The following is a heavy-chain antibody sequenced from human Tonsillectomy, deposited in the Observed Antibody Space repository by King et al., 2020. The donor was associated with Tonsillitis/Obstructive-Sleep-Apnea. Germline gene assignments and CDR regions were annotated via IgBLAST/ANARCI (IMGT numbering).Heavy chain of an antibody. Sequence: EQLVQSGGGLVQPGGSLRLSCAASGFTFSSYEMNWVRQAPGKGLEWVSYISSSGTTIYYADSVKCRFTISRDNAKNSLYLQMNSLRAEDTAVYYCARDRAYCGGGCYSGFFDVWGRGTLVTVSS. CDR1: GFTFSSYE. D-gene: IGHD2-21*01. CDR3: ARDRAYCGGGCYSGFFDV. CDR2: ISSSGTTI. J-gene: IGHJ2*01. V-gene: IGHV3-48*03.